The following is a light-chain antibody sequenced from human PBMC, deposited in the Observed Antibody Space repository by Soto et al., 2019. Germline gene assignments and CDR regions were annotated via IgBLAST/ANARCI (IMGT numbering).Light chain of an antibody. Sequence: DIVMTQSPLSLPVTPGEPASISCRSSQSLLHSNGYNYLDWYLQKPGQSPQLLIYLGSNRASGVPDRFSGSGSGTDFTLKISRVEAEDVGVYYCMQGLQTKWRCCKVTKVDIK. CDR1: QSLLHSNGYNY. CDR2: LGS. V-gene: IGKV2-28*01. CDR3: MQGLQTKWR. J-gene: IGKJ1*01.